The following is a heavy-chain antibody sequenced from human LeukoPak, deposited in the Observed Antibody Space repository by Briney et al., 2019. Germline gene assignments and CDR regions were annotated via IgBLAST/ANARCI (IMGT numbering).Heavy chain of an antibody. CDR1: GGXISSYY. D-gene: IGHD3-22*01. CDR3: ARDRDSSGYYYAFDY. J-gene: IGHJ4*02. CDR2: IYHSGST. V-gene: IGHV4-59*01. Sequence: SETLSLTCTVSGGXISSYYCSWIRQPPGKGREWIGYIYHSGSTNYNPSLESRVTISVDTSKNQFSLKLSSVTAADTAVYYCARDRDSSGYYYAFDYWGQGTLVTVSS.